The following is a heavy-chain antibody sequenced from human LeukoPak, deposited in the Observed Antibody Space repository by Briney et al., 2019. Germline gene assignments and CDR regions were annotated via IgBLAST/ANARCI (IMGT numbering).Heavy chain of an antibody. V-gene: IGHV1-3*01. CDR3: AGVKLPAANNYYYGMDV. J-gene: IGHJ6*02. D-gene: IGHD2-2*01. Sequence: ASVKVSCKASGYTFTSYAIHWVRQAPGQRLEWMGWIGAGNGNTKYSQKFQGRVTITRDTSASTAYMELSSLRSEDTAVYYCAGVKLPAANNYYYGMDVWGQGTTVTVSS. CDR2: IGAGNGNT. CDR1: GYTFTSYA.